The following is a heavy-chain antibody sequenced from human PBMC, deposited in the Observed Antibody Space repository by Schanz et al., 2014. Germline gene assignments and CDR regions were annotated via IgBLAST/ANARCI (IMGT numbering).Heavy chain of an antibody. V-gene: IGHV3-23*04. J-gene: IGHJ4*02. D-gene: IGHD3-9*01. CDR3: AKHVRSLTGNDY. CDR1: GFTFSNHA. Sequence: EVQLVESGGGVVRPGGSLRLSCAASGFTFSNHALSWVRQAPGKGLEWVSGIGGSGDSTHYADSVKGRFIISRDNLKNTVYLQMNSLRAGDTAVYYCAKHVRSLTGNDYWGQGTLVTVSS. CDR2: IGGSGDST.